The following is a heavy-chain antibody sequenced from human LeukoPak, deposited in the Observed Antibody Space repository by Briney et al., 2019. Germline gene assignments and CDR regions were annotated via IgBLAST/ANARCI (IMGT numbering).Heavy chain of an antibody. D-gene: IGHD6-13*01. V-gene: IGHV3-7*01. Sequence: GGSLRLSCAASGFTFTTYWMSWVRQAPGKGLEWVANIKQDGTEKYYVDSVKGRFTISRDNTKNSLYLQMNSLRAEDTAIYYCARDGGIAAAGNVDYWGQGTLVTVSS. CDR1: GFTFTTYW. CDR2: IKQDGTEK. J-gene: IGHJ4*02. CDR3: ARDGGIAAAGNVDY.